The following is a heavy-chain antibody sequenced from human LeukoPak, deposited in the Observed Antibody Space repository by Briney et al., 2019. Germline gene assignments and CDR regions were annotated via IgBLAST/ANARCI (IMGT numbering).Heavy chain of an antibody. Sequence: ASVKVSCKASGYTFTSCDINWVRQAPGQGLEWMGWMNPNSGNTGYAQKFQGRVTMTRNTSISTAYMELSSLRSEDTAVYYCARLDVLPVAATEYYYYGMDVWGQGTTVTVSS. CDR2: MNPNSGNT. CDR3: ARLDVLPVAATEYYYYGMDV. V-gene: IGHV1-8*01. D-gene: IGHD3-16*01. J-gene: IGHJ6*02. CDR1: GYTFTSCD.